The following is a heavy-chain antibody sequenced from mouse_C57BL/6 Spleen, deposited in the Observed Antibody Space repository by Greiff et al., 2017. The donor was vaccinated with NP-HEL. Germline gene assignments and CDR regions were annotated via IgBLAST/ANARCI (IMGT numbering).Heavy chain of an antibody. J-gene: IGHJ3*01. CDR1: GYSFTGYF. V-gene: IGHV1-20*01. CDR3: ARNYDYDGFAY. D-gene: IGHD2-4*01. CDR2: INPYNGDT. Sequence: DVKLQESGPELVKPGDSVKISCKASGYSFTGYFMNWVMQSHGKSLEWIGRINPYNGDTFYNQKFKGKATLTVDKSSSTAHMELRSLTSEDSAVYYCARNYDYDGFAYWGQGTLVTVSA.